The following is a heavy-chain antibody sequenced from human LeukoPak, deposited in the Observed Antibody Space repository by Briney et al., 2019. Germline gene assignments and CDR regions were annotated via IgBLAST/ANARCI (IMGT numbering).Heavy chain of an antibody. V-gene: IGHV3-9*01. D-gene: IGHD1-26*01. Sequence: GRSLRLSCAASGFTFDDYAMHWVRQAPGKGLEWVSGISWNSGNIGYADFVKGRFTVSRDNAKNSLYLQMNSLRAEDTALYYCARGYSGSYYVSDYWGQGTLVTVSS. CDR1: GFTFDDYA. CDR3: ARGYSGSYYVSDY. CDR2: ISWNSGNI. J-gene: IGHJ4*02.